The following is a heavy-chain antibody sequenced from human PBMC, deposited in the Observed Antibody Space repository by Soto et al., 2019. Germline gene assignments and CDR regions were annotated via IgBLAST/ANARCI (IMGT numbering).Heavy chain of an antibody. J-gene: IGHJ4*02. CDR2: INPSGGAT. CDR1: GYTFRNYY. V-gene: IGHV1-46*01. D-gene: IGHD3-22*01. CDR3: GRAFDRSGLY. Sequence: ASVKVSCKASGYTFRNYYIHWVQQAPGQGLEWMGLINPSGGATSYSQRFQGRVTITKDSSTSTVYMELSSLGSEDTAVYYCGRAFDRSGLYWGQGTLVTVSS.